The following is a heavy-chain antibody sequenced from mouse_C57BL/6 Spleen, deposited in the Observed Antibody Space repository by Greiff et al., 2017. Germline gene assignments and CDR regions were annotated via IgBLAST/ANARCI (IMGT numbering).Heavy chain of an antibody. J-gene: IGHJ4*01. CDR1: GYAFSSSW. CDR3: ERSRYSNYDAMDY. V-gene: IGHV1-82*01. D-gene: IGHD2-5*01. CDR2: IYPGDGDT. Sequence: QVQLQQSGPELVKPGASVKISCKASGYAFSSSWMNWVKQRPGKGLEWIGRIYPGDGDTNYNGKFKGKATLTADKSSSTAYMQLSSLTSEDSAVYFCERSRYSNYDAMDYWGQGTSVTVSS.